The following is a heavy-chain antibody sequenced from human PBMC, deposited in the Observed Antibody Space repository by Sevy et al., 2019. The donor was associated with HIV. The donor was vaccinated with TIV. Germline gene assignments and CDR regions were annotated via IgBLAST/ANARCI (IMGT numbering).Heavy chain of an antibody. Sequence: GGCLRLSCAASGFTFSDSWMTWVRQAPGKGLEWVANIKEDGNEQYYVDSVKGRFTLSRDNAKMSLYLEISSLRVEDTAIYYCARGRRNWGLGGLDVWGQGTTVTVSS. CDR1: GFTFSDSW. J-gene: IGHJ6*02. CDR3: ARGRRNWGLGGLDV. D-gene: IGHD3-16*01. CDR2: IKEDGNEQ. V-gene: IGHV3-7*01.